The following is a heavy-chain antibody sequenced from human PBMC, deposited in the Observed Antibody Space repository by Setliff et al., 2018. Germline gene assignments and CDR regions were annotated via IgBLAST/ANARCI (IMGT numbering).Heavy chain of an antibody. CDR2: MNPNSGNT. CDR3: ARGEWLLLHQTTVSNDYYYGMDV. J-gene: IGHJ6*02. V-gene: IGHV1-8*01. CDR1: GYTFTSYD. Sequence: ASVKVSCKASGYTFTSYDINWVRQATGQGLEWMGWMNPNSGNTGYARKFQGRVTMTRNTSISTAYMELSSLRSEDTAVYYCARGEWLLLHQTTVSNDYYYGMDVWGQGTTVTVSS. D-gene: IGHD4-17*01.